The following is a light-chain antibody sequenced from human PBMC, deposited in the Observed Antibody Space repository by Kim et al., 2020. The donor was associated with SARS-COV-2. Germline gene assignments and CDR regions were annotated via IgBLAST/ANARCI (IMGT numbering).Light chain of an antibody. V-gene: IGLV1-40*01. CDR1: TSNIGAGYD. CDR3: QSYDSSLSAWV. Sequence: QGVTISCTGSTSNIGAGYDVHWYQQLPGTAPTLLLCENNNRPSGVPDRFSGSKSGTSASLAIPGLQPDDEADYYCQSYDSSLSAWVFGAGTQLTVL. CDR2: ENN. J-gene: IGLJ3*02.